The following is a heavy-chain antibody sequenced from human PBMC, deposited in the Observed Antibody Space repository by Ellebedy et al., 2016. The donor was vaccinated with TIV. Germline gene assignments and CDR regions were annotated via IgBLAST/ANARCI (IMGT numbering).Heavy chain of an antibody. J-gene: IGHJ3*01. Sequence: SVKVSCXASGGTFSSYAISWVRQAPGQGLEWMGGIIPIFGTANYAQKFQGRVTITADKPTSTAYMELRNLRSDDTAVYYCARPRTWELNDAFDLWGQGTMVTVSS. D-gene: IGHD1-26*01. V-gene: IGHV1-69*06. CDR2: IIPIFGTA. CDR1: GGTFSSYA. CDR3: ARPRTWELNDAFDL.